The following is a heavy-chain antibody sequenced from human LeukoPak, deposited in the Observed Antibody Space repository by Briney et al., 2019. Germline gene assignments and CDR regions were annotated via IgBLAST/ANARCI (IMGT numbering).Heavy chain of an antibody. J-gene: IGHJ4*02. CDR2: IYYSGST. V-gene: IGHV4-59*08. CDR1: GGSISSYY. Sequence: SETLSLTCTVSGGSISSYYWSWIRQPPGKGLEWIGYIYYSGSTNYNPSLKSRVTISVDTSKNQFSLKLSSVTAADTAVYYCARHPQAVAGLTTDFDYWGQGTLVTVSS. CDR3: ARHPQAVAGLTTDFDY. D-gene: IGHD6-19*01.